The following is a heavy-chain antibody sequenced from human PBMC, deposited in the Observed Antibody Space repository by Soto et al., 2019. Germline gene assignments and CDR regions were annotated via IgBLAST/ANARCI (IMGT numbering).Heavy chain of an antibody. J-gene: IGHJ3*02. CDR1: GGSFSGYY. D-gene: IGHD2-21*01. CDR3: ARGYRVGLRGDFDI. Sequence: QVQLQQWGAGLLEPSETLSLTCAVYGGSFSGYYWSWIRQPPGKGLEWIGEINHSGSTNYNPSLKSRVTIAVDTSKNQFSLKLSSVTAADTAVSYCARGYRVGLRGDFDIWGQGTMVTVSS. CDR2: INHSGST. V-gene: IGHV4-34*01.